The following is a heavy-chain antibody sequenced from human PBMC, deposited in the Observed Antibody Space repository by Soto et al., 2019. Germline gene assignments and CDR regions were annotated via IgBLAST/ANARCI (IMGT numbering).Heavy chain of an antibody. J-gene: IGHJ4*02. CDR3: ARVYCSSTSCLIDY. Sequence: PSETLSLTCAVYGGSFSGYYWSWIRQPPGKGLEWIGEINHSGSTNYNPSLKSRVTISVDTSKNQFSLKLSSVTAADTAVYYCARVYCSSTSCLIDYWGQGTLVTVSS. D-gene: IGHD2-2*01. V-gene: IGHV4-34*01. CDR1: GGSFSGYY. CDR2: INHSGST.